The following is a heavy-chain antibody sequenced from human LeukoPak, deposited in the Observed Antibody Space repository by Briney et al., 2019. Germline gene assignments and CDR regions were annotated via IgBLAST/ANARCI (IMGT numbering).Heavy chain of an antibody. J-gene: IGHJ4*02. CDR2: ISYDGSNK. CDR3: AKDNIAAAGGFDY. D-gene: IGHD6-13*01. V-gene: IGHV3-30*18. CDR1: GFTFSSYG. Sequence: GSLRLSCAASGFTFSSYGMHWVRQPPGKGLECVAVISYDGSNKYYADSVKGRFTISRDNSKNTLYLQMNSLRAEDTAVYYCAKDNIAAAGGFDYWGQGTLVTVSS.